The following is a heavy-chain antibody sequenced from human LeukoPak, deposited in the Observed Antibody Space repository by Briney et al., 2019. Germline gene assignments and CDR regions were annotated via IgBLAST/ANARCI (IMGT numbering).Heavy chain of an antibody. J-gene: IGHJ4*02. CDR3: AKDLRYSSSWLNFDY. CDR2: IRSKAYGGTT. V-gene: IGHV3-49*03. Sequence: GGSLRLSCTASGFTFGDYAMSWFRQAPGKGLEWVGFIRSKAYGGTTEYAASVKGRFTISRDDSKSIAYLQMNSLRAEDTAVHYCAKDLRYSSSWLNFDYWGQGTLVTVSS. D-gene: IGHD6-13*01. CDR1: GFTFGDYA.